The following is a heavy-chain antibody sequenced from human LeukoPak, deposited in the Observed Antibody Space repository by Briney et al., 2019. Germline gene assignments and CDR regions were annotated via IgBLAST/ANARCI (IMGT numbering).Heavy chain of an antibody. V-gene: IGHV1-46*01. J-gene: IGHJ4*02. CDR3: ARDKGMATTPEPQYYFDY. Sequence: ASVKVSCKASGYTFTSYGISWVRQDPGQGLEWMGIINPSGGSTSYAQKFQGRVTMTRDTSTSTVYMELSSLRSEDTAVYYCARDKGMATTPEPQYYFDYWGQGTLVTVSS. D-gene: IGHD5-24*01. CDR1: GYTFTSYG. CDR2: INPSGGST.